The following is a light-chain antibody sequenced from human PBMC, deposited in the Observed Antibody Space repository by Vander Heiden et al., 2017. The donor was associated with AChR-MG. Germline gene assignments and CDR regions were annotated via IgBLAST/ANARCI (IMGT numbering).Light chain of an antibody. J-gene: IGKJ2*01. V-gene: IGKV1-5*01. CDR3: QQYNSYSGYT. Sequence: IQMTQSPSTLSASVGDRVTIPCRPSQSISSWLAWYQQKPGKAPKLLIYGASSLESGDPSRFSGSGSGTEFTLTISSLQPDNFATYYCQQYNSYSGYTFGQGTKLEIK. CDR2: GAS. CDR1: QSISSW.